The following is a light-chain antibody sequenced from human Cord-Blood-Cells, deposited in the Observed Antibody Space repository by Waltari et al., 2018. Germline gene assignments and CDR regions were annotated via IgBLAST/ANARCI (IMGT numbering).Light chain of an antibody. CDR1: RSTVGSSTL. CDR2: EVS. Sequence: SALTQPSSGSGSPGQSIPIYCTGTRSTVGSSTLVSWYQPHPGKPPKLRIYEVSKRPSGVSNRFSGSKSGNTASLTISGLQAEDEADYYCCSYAGSSTFVFGTGTKVTVL. J-gene: IGLJ1*01. CDR3: CSYAGSSTFV. V-gene: IGLV2-23*02.